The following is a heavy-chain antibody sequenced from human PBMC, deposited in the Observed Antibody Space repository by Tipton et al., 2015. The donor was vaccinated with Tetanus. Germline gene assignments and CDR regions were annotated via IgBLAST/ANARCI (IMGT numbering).Heavy chain of an antibody. D-gene: IGHD3-3*01. CDR1: GYTFTSYD. Sequence: QSGPEVKKPGASVKVSCKASGYTFTSYDINWVRQATGQGLEWMGWMNPNRGNTGYAQKFQGRVTMTRNTSISTAYMGLSSLRSEDTAVYYCAREITIFGVATTGGYWGQGTLVTVSS. V-gene: IGHV1-8*01. CDR3: AREITIFGVATTGGY. J-gene: IGHJ4*02. CDR2: MNPNRGNT.